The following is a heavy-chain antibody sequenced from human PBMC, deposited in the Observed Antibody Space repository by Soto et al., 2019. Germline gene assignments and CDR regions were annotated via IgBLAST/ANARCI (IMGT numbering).Heavy chain of an antibody. Sequence: GGSLRLSCAASGFTFSSYAMSWVRQAPGKGLEWVSAISGSGGSTYYADSVKGRFTISRDNSKNTLYLQMNSLRAEDTAVYYCAKEGEDYGDYRDQGFCDYWGQGTLVTVSS. J-gene: IGHJ4*02. CDR2: ISGSGGST. D-gene: IGHD4-17*01. CDR3: AKEGEDYGDYRDQGFCDY. V-gene: IGHV3-23*01. CDR1: GFTFSSYA.